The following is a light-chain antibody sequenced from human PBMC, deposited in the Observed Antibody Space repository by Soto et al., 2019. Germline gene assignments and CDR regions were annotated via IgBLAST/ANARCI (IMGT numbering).Light chain of an antibody. J-gene: IGLJ2*01. CDR1: SSDVGGYNY. CDR3: SSYAGGFVV. V-gene: IGLV2-8*01. Sequence: QSALTQPPSASGSPGQSVTISCTGTSSDVGGYNYVSWFQQHPGKAPKLMIYEVIKRPSGVPDRFSGSKSGNTASLTVSGLQAEDEADYYCSSYAGGFVVFGGGTKLTVL. CDR2: EVI.